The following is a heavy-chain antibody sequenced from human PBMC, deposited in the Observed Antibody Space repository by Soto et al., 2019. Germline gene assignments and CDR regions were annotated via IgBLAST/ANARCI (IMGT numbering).Heavy chain of an antibody. CDR1: GFTLSSFA. CDR2: ISYDGSIK. J-gene: IGHJ3*01. D-gene: IGHD6-6*01. V-gene: IGHV3-30-3*01. Sequence: QVQLVESGGGVVQVGRSLRVSCEASGFTLSSFAMHWVRQAPGKGLEWVATISYDGSIKYYADSVKGRFTISRDKSTNTLYLQMNSLRVEDMAVYYCARERSELYSSSRIPDAFDLWGQGTMVTVSS. CDR3: ARERSELYSSSRIPDAFDL.